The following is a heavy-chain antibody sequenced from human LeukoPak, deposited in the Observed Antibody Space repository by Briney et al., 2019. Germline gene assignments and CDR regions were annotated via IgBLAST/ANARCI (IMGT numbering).Heavy chain of an antibody. D-gene: IGHD3-10*01. V-gene: IGHV3-11*01. CDR1: GFIISDHY. CDR2: ISGGGNYI. J-gene: IGHJ4*02. CDR3: ATGSQIREADY. Sequence: PGGSLRLSCAVSGFIISDHYMGWVRQAPEKGLEWVSYISGGGNYINYADSVKGRFTISRDNAKNSLYLQMNSLRAEDTAVYYCATGSQIREADYWGQGTLVTVSS.